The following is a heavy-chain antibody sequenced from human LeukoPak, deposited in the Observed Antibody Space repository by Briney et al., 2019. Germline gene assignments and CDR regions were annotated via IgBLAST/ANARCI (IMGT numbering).Heavy chain of an antibody. CDR2: IYYSGST. Sequence: SETLPLTCTVSGGSISSYYWSWIRQPPGKGLEWIGYIYYSGSTNYNPSLKSRVTISVDTSKNQFSLKLSSVTAADTAVYYCARVGSYGTFDYWGQGTLVTVSS. D-gene: IGHD5-18*01. J-gene: IGHJ4*02. CDR1: GGSISSYY. CDR3: ARVGSYGTFDY. V-gene: IGHV4-59*01.